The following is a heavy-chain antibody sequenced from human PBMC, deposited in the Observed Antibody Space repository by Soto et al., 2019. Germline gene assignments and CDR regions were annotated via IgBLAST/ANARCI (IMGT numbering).Heavy chain of an antibody. Sequence: LRLSCAASVFTFGSYWMSWARPAPGKGLEWLATIKWDASEKKYVDSVKGRFTMSRDNAKSSLYLKMDSLRAEDTAVYYCAGDYCSGGSCYSWLYYYGLAVASQGTTVPVSS. CDR1: VFTFGSYW. CDR2: IKWDASEK. V-gene: IGHV3-7*01. D-gene: IGHD2-15*01. CDR3: AGDYCSGGSCYSWLYYYGLAV. J-gene: IGHJ6*02.